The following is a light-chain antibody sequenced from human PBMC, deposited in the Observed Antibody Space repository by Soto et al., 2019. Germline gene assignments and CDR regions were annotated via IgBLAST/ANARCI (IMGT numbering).Light chain of an antibody. Sequence: QSVLTQPPSVSAAPGQKVTISCSGSSSNIGNNYVSWYQQLPGTAPKLLLYENNKRPSGIPDRFSGSKSGTSATLGITGLQTGDEADYYCGTCDSSLSAGFDVFGTGTKLTVL. CDR3: GTCDSSLSAGFDV. V-gene: IGLV1-51*02. CDR1: SSNIGNNY. CDR2: ENN. J-gene: IGLJ1*01.